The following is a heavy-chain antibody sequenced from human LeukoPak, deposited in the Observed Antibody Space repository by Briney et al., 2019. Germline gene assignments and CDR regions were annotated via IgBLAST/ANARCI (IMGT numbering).Heavy chain of an antibody. CDR2: IIPIFGTA. J-gene: IGHJ6*03. D-gene: IGHD2-21*01. CDR1: GGTFSSYA. CDR3: ARRSEHTSEIYYYYYMDV. V-gene: IGHV1-69*13. Sequence: VASVKVSCKASGGTFSSYAISWVRQAPGQGLECMGGIIPIFGTANYAQKFQGRVTITADESTSTAYMELSSLTSEDTAVYYCARRSEHTSEIYYYYYMDVWGKGTTVTVSS.